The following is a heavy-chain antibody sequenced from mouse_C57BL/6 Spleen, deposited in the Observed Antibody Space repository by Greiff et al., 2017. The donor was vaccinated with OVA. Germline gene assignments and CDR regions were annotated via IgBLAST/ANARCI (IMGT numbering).Heavy chain of an antibody. CDR2: IYPGDGDT. CDR1: GYAFSSSW. D-gene: IGHD4-1*01. Sequence: QVQLKESGPELVKPGASVQISCKASGYAFSSSWMNWVKQRPGKGLEWIGRIYPGDGDTNYNGKFKGKATLTADKSSSTAYMQLSSLTSEDSAVYFCARNCDDQFAYYFDYWGQGTTLTVSS. V-gene: IGHV1-82*01. CDR3: ARNCDDQFAYYFDY. J-gene: IGHJ2*01.